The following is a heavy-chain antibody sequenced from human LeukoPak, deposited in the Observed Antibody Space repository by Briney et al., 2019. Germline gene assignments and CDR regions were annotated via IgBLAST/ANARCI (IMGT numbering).Heavy chain of an antibody. V-gene: IGHV3-21*01. CDR2: ISGSISYI. CDR3: ARDAHYDFWSGYYSTWPLGD. D-gene: IGHD3-3*01. CDR1: GFTFSSYS. J-gene: IGHJ4*02. Sequence: GGSLRLSCAASGFTFSSYSINWVRQAPGKGLEWVSSISGSISYIYYADSVKGRFTISRDNAKNSLYLQMNSLRAEDTAVYYCARDAHYDFWSGYYSTWPLGDWGQGTLVTVSS.